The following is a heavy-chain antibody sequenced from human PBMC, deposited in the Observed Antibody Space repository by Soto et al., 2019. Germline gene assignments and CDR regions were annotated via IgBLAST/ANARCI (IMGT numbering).Heavy chain of an antibody. CDR2: IIPIFGTA. CDR1: GGTFSIYA. CDR3: ARGHYYSSSSPDWFDP. J-gene: IGHJ5*02. V-gene: IGHV1-69*13. D-gene: IGHD6-6*01. Sequence: SVKVSCKASGGTFSIYAISWVLQAPLQGLEWMGGIIPIFGTANYAQKFQGRVTITADESTSTAYMELSSLRSEDTAVYYCARGHYYSSSSPDWFDPWGQGTLVTVSS.